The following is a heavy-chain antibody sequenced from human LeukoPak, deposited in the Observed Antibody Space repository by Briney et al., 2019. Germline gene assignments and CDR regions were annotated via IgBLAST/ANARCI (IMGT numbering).Heavy chain of an antibody. CDR2: INHSGST. D-gene: IGHD5-12*01. CDR1: GGSFSGYY. J-gene: IGHJ5*02. Sequence: SETLSLTCAVYGGSFSGYYWSWIRQPPGKGLEWIGEINHSGSTNYNPSLKSRVTISVDTSKNQFSLKLSSVAAADTAVYYCARQKRGYSGYDSARFDPWGQGTLVTVSS. CDR3: ARQKRGYSGYDSARFDP. V-gene: IGHV4-34*01.